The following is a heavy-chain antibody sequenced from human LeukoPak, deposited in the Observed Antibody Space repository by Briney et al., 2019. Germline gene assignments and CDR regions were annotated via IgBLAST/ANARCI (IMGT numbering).Heavy chain of an antibody. J-gene: IGHJ3*02. Sequence: PGGSLRLSCEASGLTFSNYLMHWVRQAPGKGLVWVSLIYPAGSSTSYADSVKGRFTISRDNAKNTLYLQMNSLRAGDTAVYYCASLSGSRGSAFDIWGQGTMVTVSS. CDR2: IYPAGSST. CDR1: GLTFSNYL. D-gene: IGHD1-26*01. CDR3: ASLSGSRGSAFDI. V-gene: IGHV3-74*01.